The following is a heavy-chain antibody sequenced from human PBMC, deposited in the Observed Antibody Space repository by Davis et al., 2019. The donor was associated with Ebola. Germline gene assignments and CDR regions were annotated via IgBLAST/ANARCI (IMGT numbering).Heavy chain of an antibody. CDR1: GGSISGYY. D-gene: IGHD2-15*01. Sequence: PGGSLRLSCTVSGGSISGYYWGWVRQPPGKGLEWIGYFYYRGSTSYTPSLQTRVTMSVDTSKNQFSLRLTSVTAADTAIYYCAREGTGYWGQGILVTVSS. CDR3: AREGTGY. J-gene: IGHJ4*02. V-gene: IGHV4-59*01. CDR2: FYYRGST.